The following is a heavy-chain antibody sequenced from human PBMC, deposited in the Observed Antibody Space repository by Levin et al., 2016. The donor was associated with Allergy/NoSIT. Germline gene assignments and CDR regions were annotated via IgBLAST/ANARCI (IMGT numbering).Heavy chain of an antibody. D-gene: IGHD6-13*01. Sequence: GGSLRLSCAASGFTFSSYAMHWVRQAPGKGLEWVAVISYDGSNKYYADSVKGRFTISRDNSKNTLYLQMNSLRAEDTAVYYCARDPAAGLMDGMDVWGQGTTVTVSS. CDR1: GFTFSSYA. CDR3: ARDPAAGLMDGMDV. V-gene: IGHV3-30-3*01. CDR2: ISYDGSNK. J-gene: IGHJ6*02.